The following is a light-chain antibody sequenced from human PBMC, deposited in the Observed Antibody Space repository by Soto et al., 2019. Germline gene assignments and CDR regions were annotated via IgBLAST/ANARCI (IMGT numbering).Light chain of an antibody. V-gene: IGKV3-20*01. CDR3: QQYCSSPRT. CDR2: GSS. J-gene: IGKJ1*01. CDR1: QSVSSSY. Sequence: ELVLTQSPGTLSLSPGERATLSCRASQSVSSSYLAWYQQKPGQAPRLHIYGSSSRATGIPDRFSGSGSGTDFTLTISRLEPEDFAVYYCQQYCSSPRTFGQGTKVEIK.